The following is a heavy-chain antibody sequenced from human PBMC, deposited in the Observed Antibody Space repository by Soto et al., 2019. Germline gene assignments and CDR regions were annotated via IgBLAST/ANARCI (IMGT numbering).Heavy chain of an antibody. CDR2: IYYSGST. V-gene: IGHV4-31*03. CDR1: GGSISSGGYY. J-gene: IGHJ4*02. Sequence: QVQLQESGPGLVKPSQTLSLTCTVSGGSISSGGYYWSWIRQHPGKGLEWIGYIYYSGSTYYNPFLKSRVTISVDTSKNQFALKLSSVTAADTAVYYCARFYDSSGYYYTDYWGQGTLVTVSS. CDR3: ARFYDSSGYYYTDY. D-gene: IGHD3-22*01.